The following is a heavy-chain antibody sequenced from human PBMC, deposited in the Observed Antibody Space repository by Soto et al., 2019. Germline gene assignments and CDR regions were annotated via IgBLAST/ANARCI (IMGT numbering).Heavy chain of an antibody. CDR3: AKALGELSPESYDY. V-gene: IGHV3-30*18. CDR1: GFTFSSYG. Sequence: QVQLVESGGGVVKPGRSLRLSCAASGFTFSSYGMHWVRQAPGKGLEWVAIVSYDGSNKYYTDSVKGRFTISRDNSRNTLYLQMNSLRADDTAVYYCAKALGELSPESYDYWGQGTLVTVSS. D-gene: IGHD3-16*02. J-gene: IGHJ4*02. CDR2: VSYDGSNK.